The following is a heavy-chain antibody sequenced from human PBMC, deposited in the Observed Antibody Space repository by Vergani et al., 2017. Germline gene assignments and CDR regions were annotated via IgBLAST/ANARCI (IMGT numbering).Heavy chain of an antibody. V-gene: IGHV1-46*03. Sequence: QVQLVQSGAEVKKPGSSVKVSCKASGYTFTAYYIHWVRQAPEQGLEWVGVISPDGFSTFYAQKFQGRVTITRDTSTSTVYVEVTSLRSEDTAVYYCAREPPLTGLFDYWGQGTLVTVSS. CDR1: GYTFTAYY. CDR3: AREPPLTGLFDY. D-gene: IGHD3-9*01. J-gene: IGHJ4*02. CDR2: ISPDGFST.